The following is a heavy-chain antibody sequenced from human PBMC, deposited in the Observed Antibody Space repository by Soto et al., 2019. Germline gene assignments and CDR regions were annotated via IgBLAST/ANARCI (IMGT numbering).Heavy chain of an antibody. CDR3: ASHYDMWSGYLSPVDY. CDR2: ISVDGRDT. CDR1: GFSLSDYW. Sequence: GGSLRLSCAASGFSLSDYWMHWFRQVPGKGLLWVSRISVDGRDTTYADSVKGRFTISRDNAKNSLYLEMNSLRDEDTAVYYCASHYDMWSGYLSPVDYWGQGTLVTVSS. V-gene: IGHV3-74*03. D-gene: IGHD3-3*01. J-gene: IGHJ4*02.